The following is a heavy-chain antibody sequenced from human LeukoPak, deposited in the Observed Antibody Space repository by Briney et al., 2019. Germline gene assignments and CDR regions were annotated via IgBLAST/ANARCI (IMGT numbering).Heavy chain of an antibody. J-gene: IGHJ6*04. CDR3: ARGSITMVRGVQLDV. CDR1: GYTFTVYY. D-gene: IGHD3-10*01. V-gene: IGHV1-2*02. Sequence: GASVEVSCKASGYTFTVYYMHWVRQAPGQGLEWMGWINPNSGDTNYAQNFQGRVTMTRDTSISTAYMELSRLRSDDTAVYYCARGSITMVRGVQLDVWGKGTTVTVSS. CDR2: INPNSGDT.